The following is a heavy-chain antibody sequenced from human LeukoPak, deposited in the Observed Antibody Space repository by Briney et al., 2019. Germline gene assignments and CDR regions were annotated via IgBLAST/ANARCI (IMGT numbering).Heavy chain of an antibody. Sequence: SETVSLTCTVSGVSISSSNYYWGWIRQPPGRGLGWIGSIYYTGGTYYNPSLQSRVTISVDTSNNHLSLKLTSVTAADTAVYYCVRDFGVADPALGYWGQGTLVTVSS. D-gene: IGHD3-3*01. V-gene: IGHV4-39*02. J-gene: IGHJ4*02. CDR3: VRDFGVADPALGY. CDR2: IYYTGGT. CDR1: GVSISSSNYY.